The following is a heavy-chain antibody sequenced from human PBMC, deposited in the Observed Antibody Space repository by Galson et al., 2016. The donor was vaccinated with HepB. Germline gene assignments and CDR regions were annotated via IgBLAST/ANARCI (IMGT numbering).Heavy chain of an antibody. J-gene: IGHJ2*01. V-gene: IGHV3-7*05. Sequence: SLRLSCAASGFTFSSYWMRWVRQAPGKRLECVANIKQDGSEQYYVDSVKGRFTISRDNSKNTLYLQMNSLRAEDTAVYYCASLRFKGFELWGRGTLVTVSS. CDR1: GFTFSSYW. D-gene: IGHD3-3*01. CDR3: ASLRFKGFEL. CDR2: IKQDGSEQ.